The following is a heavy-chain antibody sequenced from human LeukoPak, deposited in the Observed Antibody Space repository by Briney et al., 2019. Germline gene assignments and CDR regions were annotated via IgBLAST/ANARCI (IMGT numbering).Heavy chain of an antibody. CDR1: GYTFTGYY. D-gene: IGHD2-21*02. J-gene: IGHJ4*02. V-gene: IGHV1-24*01. Sequence: EASVKVSCKASGYTFTGYYMHWVRQAPGKGLEWMGGFDPEDGETIYAQKFQGRVTMTEDTSTDTAYMELSSLRSEDTAVYYCATVWSYCGGDCDYWGQGTLVTVSS. CDR3: ATVWSYCGGDCDY. CDR2: FDPEDGET.